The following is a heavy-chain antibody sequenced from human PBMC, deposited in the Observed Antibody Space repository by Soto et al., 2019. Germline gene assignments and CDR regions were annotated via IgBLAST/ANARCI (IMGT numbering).Heavy chain of an antibody. CDR1: GYTFTSYA. CDR2: ISAYNGNT. CDR3: ARDRVSSSWFGDY. J-gene: IGHJ4*02. D-gene: IGHD6-13*01. Sequence: ASVKVSCKASGYTFTSYAMHWVRQAPGQRLEWMGWISAYNGNTNYAQKLQGRVTMTTDTSTSTAYMELRSLRSDDTAVYYCARDRVSSSWFGDYWGQGTLVTVSS. V-gene: IGHV1-18*01.